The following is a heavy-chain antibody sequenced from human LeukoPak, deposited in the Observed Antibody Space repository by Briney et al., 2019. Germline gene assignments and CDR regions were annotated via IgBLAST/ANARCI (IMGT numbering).Heavy chain of an antibody. CDR3: ARNGDYDGRGFYYFFDS. CDR1: GFTFTGYW. CDR2: IKQDGSEK. J-gene: IGHJ4*02. V-gene: IGHV3-7*04. Sequence: GGSLRLSCAASGFTFTGYWMSWVRQAPREGVEWVANIKQDGSEKYHVDSVKGRFTISRDNAKNSLSLQMNRLRAEDTAVYYCARNGDYDGRGFYYFFDSWGRGTLVTVSS. D-gene: IGHD3-22*01.